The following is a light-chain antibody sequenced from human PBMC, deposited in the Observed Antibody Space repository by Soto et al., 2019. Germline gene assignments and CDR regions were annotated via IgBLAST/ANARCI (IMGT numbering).Light chain of an antibody. V-gene: IGLV2-8*01. CDR2: EVS. CDR3: SSYAGSNNYV. Sequence: QSALTQPPSASGSPGQSVTISCTGTSSDIGGYNYVSWYQQHPGKAPKLMIYEVSKRPSGVPDRFSGSKSGNTASLTVSGRQAEDEAGYYCSSYAGSNNYVFGSGTKLTVL. J-gene: IGLJ1*01. CDR1: SSDIGGYNY.